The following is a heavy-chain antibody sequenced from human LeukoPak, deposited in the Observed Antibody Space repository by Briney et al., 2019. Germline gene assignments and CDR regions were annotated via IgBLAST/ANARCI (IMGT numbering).Heavy chain of an antibody. CDR1: GGSISSSSYY. CDR3: ARDMRFLKWFDP. CDR2: IYYSGST. J-gene: IGHJ5*02. D-gene: IGHD3-10*01. Sequence: PSETLSLTCTVSGGSISSSSYYWGWIRQPPGKGLEWIGSIYYSGSTYYNPSLKSRVTISVDTSKNQFSLKLSSVTAADTAVYYCARDMRFLKWFDPWGQGTLVTVSS. V-gene: IGHV4-39*07.